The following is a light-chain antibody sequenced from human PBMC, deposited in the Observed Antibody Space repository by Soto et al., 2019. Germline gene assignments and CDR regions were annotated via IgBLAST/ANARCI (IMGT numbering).Light chain of an antibody. Sequence: DIVMTQSPDSLAVSLGERATIDCKSSQSLLYGGNDRNYLAWYQHKSGQSPKLIMYWASTREAGVPDRFSGSGSGTHFTLTISSLQAEDVAVYYCQQYYTTPQTFGQGTKLEIK. CDR1: QSLLYGGNDRNY. CDR2: WAS. CDR3: QQYYTTPQT. J-gene: IGKJ2*01. V-gene: IGKV4-1*01.